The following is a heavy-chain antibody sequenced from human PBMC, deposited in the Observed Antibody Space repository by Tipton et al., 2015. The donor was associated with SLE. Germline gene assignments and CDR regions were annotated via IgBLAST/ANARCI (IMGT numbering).Heavy chain of an antibody. V-gene: IGHV4-39*01. J-gene: IGHJ4*02. Sequence: TLSLTCTVSGGSISSSSYYWGWIRQPPGKGLEWIGSIYYSGSTYYNPSLKSRVTISVDTSKNQFSLKLSSVTAADTAVYYCARGWYPDYWGQGTLVTVSS. CDR1: GGSISSSSYY. CDR3: ARGWYPDY. CDR2: IYYSGST. D-gene: IGHD2-15*01.